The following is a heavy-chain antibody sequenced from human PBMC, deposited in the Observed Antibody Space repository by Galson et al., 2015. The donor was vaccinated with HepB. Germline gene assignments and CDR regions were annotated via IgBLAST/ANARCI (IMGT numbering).Heavy chain of an antibody. J-gene: IGHJ4*02. Sequence: SLRLSCAASGFTFSSYWMSWVRQAPGKGLEWVANIKQDGSEKYYVDPVKGRFTISRDNAKNSLYLQMNSLRAEDTAVYYCATLFPVLEKTGEDFDYWGQGTLVTVSS. V-gene: IGHV3-7*01. CDR2: IKQDGSEK. D-gene: IGHD7-27*01. CDR3: ATLFPVLEKTGEDFDY. CDR1: GFTFSSYW.